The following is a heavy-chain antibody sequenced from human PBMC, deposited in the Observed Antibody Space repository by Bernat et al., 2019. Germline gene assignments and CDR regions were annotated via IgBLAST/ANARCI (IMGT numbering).Heavy chain of an antibody. CDR1: GFTFSSYG. Sequence: QVQLVESGGGVVQPGRSLRLSCAASGFTFSSYGMHWVRQAPGKGLEWVAVISYDGSNKYYADSVKGRFTISRDNSKNTLYLQMNSLRAEDAAVYYWAKEGGYELGYFDYWGQGTLVTVSS. CDR2: ISYDGSNK. D-gene: IGHD5-12*01. V-gene: IGHV3-30*18. CDR3: AKEGGYELGYFDY. J-gene: IGHJ4*02.